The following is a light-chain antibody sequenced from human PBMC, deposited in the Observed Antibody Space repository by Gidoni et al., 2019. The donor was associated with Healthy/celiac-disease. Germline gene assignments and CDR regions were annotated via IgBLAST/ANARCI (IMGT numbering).Light chain of an antibody. CDR1: QSISSY. J-gene: IGKJ1*01. Sequence: DIQMTQSPSSLSASVGDRVTITCRASQSISSYLNWYQQKPGKAHKILIYAASSLQSGVPSRFSGSGSGTDFTLTISSLQPEDFATYYCQQSYSTPPWTFGPGTKVEIK. CDR3: QQSYSTPPWT. V-gene: IGKV1-39*01. CDR2: AAS.